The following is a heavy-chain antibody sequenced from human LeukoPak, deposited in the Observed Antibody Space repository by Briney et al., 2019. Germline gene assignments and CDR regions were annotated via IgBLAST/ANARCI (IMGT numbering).Heavy chain of an antibody. D-gene: IGHD2-8*02. CDR2: IDSDGGDK. CDR3: ARGGSGSSKYWVF. CDR1: DFTLSPYW. Sequence: GSLRLSCAASDFTLSPYWMTWARQDPGRGGEWVANIDSDGGDKYYGDSVKGRFSISRDNAENSLFLQMNNLRVEDSAVYYCARGGSGSSKYWVFWGQGTLVTVSS. V-gene: IGHV3-7*01. J-gene: IGHJ4*02.